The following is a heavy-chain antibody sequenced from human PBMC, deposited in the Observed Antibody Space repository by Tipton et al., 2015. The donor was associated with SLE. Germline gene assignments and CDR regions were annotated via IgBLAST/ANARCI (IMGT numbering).Heavy chain of an antibody. D-gene: IGHD3-22*01. J-gene: IGHJ4*02. CDR1: GFTFSSYG. CDR2: IRYDGSNK. V-gene: IGHV3-30*02. CDR3: AKCPDYYDSSGLDY. Sequence: GSLRLSCAASGFTFSSYGMHWVRQAPGKGLEWVAFIRYDGSNKYYADSVKGRFTISRDNSKNTLYLQMNSLRAEDTAVYYCAKCPDYYDSSGLDYWGQGTLVTVSS.